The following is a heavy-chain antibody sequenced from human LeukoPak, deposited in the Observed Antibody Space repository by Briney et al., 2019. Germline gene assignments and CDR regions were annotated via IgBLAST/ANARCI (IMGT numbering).Heavy chain of an antibody. CDR2: INHSGST. D-gene: IGHD5-18*01. CDR1: GGSFSGYY. Sequence: SETLPLTCAVYGGSFSGYYWSWIRQPPGKGLEWIGEINHSGSTNYNPSLKSRVTISVDTSKNQFSLKLSSVTAADTAVYYCARGRRSRGYSYGYYYYMDVWGKGTTVTVSS. J-gene: IGHJ6*03. V-gene: IGHV4-34*01. CDR3: ARGRRSRGYSYGYYYYMDV.